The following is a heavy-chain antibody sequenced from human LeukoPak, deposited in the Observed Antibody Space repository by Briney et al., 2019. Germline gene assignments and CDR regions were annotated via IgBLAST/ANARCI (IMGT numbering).Heavy chain of an antibody. CDR3: ARDLDLSSGWYGDAFDI. CDR1: GFTFSSYS. CDR2: ISSSSSYI. J-gene: IGHJ3*02. Sequence: GSLRLSCAASGFTFSSYSMNWVRQAPGKGLEWVSSISSSSSYIYYADSVKGRFTISRDNAKNSLYLQMNSLRAEDTAVYYCARDLDLSSGWYGDAFDIWGQGTMVTVSS. D-gene: IGHD6-19*01. V-gene: IGHV3-21*01.